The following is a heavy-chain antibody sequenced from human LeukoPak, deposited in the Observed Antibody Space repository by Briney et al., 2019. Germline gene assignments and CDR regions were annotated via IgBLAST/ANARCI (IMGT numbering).Heavy chain of an antibody. CDR1: GFSFNSYN. CDR2: ISSSSSIT. Sequence: GGSLRLSCEASGFSFNSYNMCWVRQAPGQGLEWVSDISSSSSITYYADSVKGRFTISRDNAKNSPYLQMNSLRVEDTAVYYCARGGAAPDYWGQGTLVTVSS. CDR3: ARGGAAPDY. V-gene: IGHV3-48*01. D-gene: IGHD1-26*01. J-gene: IGHJ4*02.